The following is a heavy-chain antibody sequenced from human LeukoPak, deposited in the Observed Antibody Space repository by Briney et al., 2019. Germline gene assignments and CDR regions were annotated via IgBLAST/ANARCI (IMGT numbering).Heavy chain of an antibody. CDR2: IIPIFGTA. J-gene: IGHJ5*02. Sequence: SVKVSCKASGGTFSSYAINWVRQAPGQGLEWMGGIIPIFGTANYAQKFQGRVTITANESTSIAYMELSSLRSEDTAVYYCARDLRNYYSSGEFDPWGQGTLVTVS. V-gene: IGHV1-69*01. D-gene: IGHD3-22*01. CDR1: GGTFSSYA. CDR3: ARDLRNYYSSGEFDP.